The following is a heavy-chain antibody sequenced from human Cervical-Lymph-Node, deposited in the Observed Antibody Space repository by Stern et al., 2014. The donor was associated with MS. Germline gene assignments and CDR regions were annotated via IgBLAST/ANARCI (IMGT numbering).Heavy chain of an antibody. CDR3: ARERGRAGPAMADY. Sequence: VQLLQSGAEVKKPGASVKVSCKTSGYTFAGNYIHWVRQAPRQGLEWMGRINPNRGGKNYAQKFQGRVTMTRDTSITTASMELSRLRFDDTAIYYCARERGRAGPAMADYWGQGTLVTVSS. V-gene: IGHV1-2*06. J-gene: IGHJ4*02. CDR1: GYTFAGNY. D-gene: IGHD5-18*01. CDR2: INPNRGGK.